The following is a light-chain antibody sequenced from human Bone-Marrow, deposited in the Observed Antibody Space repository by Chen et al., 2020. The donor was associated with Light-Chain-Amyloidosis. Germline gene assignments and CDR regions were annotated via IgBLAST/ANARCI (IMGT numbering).Light chain of an antibody. J-gene: IGLJ1*01. V-gene: IGLV2-14*01. Sequence: SALTQPASVSGSPGQSIPISSTRTSSDVGGDNHVSWYQQHPDKAPKLMIYEVTNRPSWVPDRFSGSKSDNTASLTISGLQTEDEADYFCSSYTITNTLVFGSGTRVTVL. CDR2: EVT. CDR3: SSYTITNTLV. CDR1: SSDVGGDNH.